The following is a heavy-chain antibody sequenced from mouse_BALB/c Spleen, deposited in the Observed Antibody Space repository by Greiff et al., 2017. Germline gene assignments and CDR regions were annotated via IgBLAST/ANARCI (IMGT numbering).Heavy chain of an antibody. V-gene: IGHV2-2*02. CDR3: AHMITTRGYFDV. Sequence: VKLVESGPGLVQPSQSLSITCTVSGFSLTSYGVHWVRQSPGKGLEWLGVIWSGGSTDYNAAFISRLSISKDNSKSQVFFKMNSLQANDTAIYYCAHMITTRGYFDVWGAGTTVTVSS. D-gene: IGHD2-4*01. CDR2: IWSGGST. J-gene: IGHJ1*01. CDR1: GFSLTSYG.